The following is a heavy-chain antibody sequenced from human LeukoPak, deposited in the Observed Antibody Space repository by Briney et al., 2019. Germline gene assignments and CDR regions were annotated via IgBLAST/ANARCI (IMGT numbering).Heavy chain of an antibody. V-gene: IGHV1-2*02. D-gene: IGHD3-16*01. CDR1: GYTFTGYY. Sequence: ASVKVSCKASGYTFTGYYMHWVRQAPGQGLEWMGWINPNSGGTNYAQKFQGRVTMTRGTSISTAYMELSRLRSDDTAVYYCARGYGIYYYYMDVWGKGTTVTVSS. J-gene: IGHJ6*03. CDR2: INPNSGGT. CDR3: ARGYGIYYYYMDV.